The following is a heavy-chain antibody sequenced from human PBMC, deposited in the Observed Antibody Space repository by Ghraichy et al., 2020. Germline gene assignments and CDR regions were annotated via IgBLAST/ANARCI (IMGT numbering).Heavy chain of an antibody. CDR3: ARGEGGITMVRGVTPFDP. D-gene: IGHD3-10*01. V-gene: IGHV4-38-2*02. J-gene: IGHJ5*02. CDR1: GYSISSGYY. Sequence: SETLSLTCTVSGYSISSGYYWGWIRQPPGKGLEWIGSIYHSGSTYYNPSLKSRVTISVDTSKNQFSLKLSSVTAADTAVYYCARGEGGITMVRGVTPFDPWGQGTLVTVSS. CDR2: IYHSGST.